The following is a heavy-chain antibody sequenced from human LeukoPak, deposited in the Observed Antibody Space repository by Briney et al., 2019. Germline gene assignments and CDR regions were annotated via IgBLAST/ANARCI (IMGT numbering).Heavy chain of an antibody. J-gene: IGHJ6*03. V-gene: IGHV3-23*01. CDR3: ARMPSTEIYYSYYMDV. CDR1: EFSLRSYT. CDR2: ISAYGGST. Sequence: PGGSLRLSCGDSEFSLRSYTMNWGRQAPGKGLEWVSGISAYGGSTYYADSVKGRFTISRDDSNNTLYLQMDSLGTEDTAVYYCARMPSTEIYYSYYMDVWGKGTTVTVSS. D-gene: IGHD2-2*01.